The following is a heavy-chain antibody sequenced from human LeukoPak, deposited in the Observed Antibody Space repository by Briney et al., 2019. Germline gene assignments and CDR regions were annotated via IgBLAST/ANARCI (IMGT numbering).Heavy chain of an antibody. CDR2: INPNSGGT. CDR3: ARTLYGDYDY. Sequence: EWMGRINPNSGGTNYAQKFQGRVTMTRDTSISTAYMELSRLRSDDTAVYYCARTLYGDYDYWGQGTLVTVSS. D-gene: IGHD4-17*01. J-gene: IGHJ4*02. V-gene: IGHV1-2*06.